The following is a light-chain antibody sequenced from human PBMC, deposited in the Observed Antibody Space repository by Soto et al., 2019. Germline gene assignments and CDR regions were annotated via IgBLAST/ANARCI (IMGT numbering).Light chain of an antibody. CDR1: SSDVGGYNY. CDR2: EVT. Sequence: QSVLTQPASVSGSPGQSITISCTGTSSDVGGYNYVSWYQQYPGKAPKLMIYEVTHRPSGVSNRFSGSKSGNTASLTISGLQAEDEADYFCSSYTSGSLYVFGTGTPLTVL. CDR3: SSYTSGSLYV. J-gene: IGLJ1*01. V-gene: IGLV2-14*01.